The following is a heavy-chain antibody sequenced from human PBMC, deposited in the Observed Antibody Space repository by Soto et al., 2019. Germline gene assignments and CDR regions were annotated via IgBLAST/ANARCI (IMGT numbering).Heavy chain of an antibody. V-gene: IGHV4-31*03. Sequence: SETLSLTCTVSGGSISSGGYYWSWIRQHPGKGLEWIGYIYYSGSTYYNPSLKSRVTISVDTSKNQFSLKLSSVTAADTAVHYCAGSITMVRGSYFDYWGQGTLVTVSS. D-gene: IGHD3-10*01. CDR2: IYYSGST. CDR1: GGSISSGGYY. J-gene: IGHJ4*02. CDR3: AGSITMVRGSYFDY.